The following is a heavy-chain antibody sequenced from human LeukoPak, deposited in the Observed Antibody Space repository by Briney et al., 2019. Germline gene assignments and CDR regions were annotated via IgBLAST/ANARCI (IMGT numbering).Heavy chain of an antibody. CDR2: IIPIFGTA. J-gene: IGHJ4*02. Sequence: SVKVSCKASGGTFSNYAISWVRQAPGQGLEWMGGIIPIFGTANYAQKFQGRVTITADKSTSTAYMELSSLRSEDTAVYYCARVRIAAAGTSLDYWGQGTLVTVSS. D-gene: IGHD6-13*01. CDR3: ARVRIAAAGTSLDY. CDR1: GGTFSNYA. V-gene: IGHV1-69*06.